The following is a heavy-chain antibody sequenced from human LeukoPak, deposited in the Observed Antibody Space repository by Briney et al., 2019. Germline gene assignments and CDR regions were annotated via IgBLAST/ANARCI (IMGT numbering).Heavy chain of an antibody. Sequence: ASVKVSCKASGYTFTSYYMHWVRQAPGQGLEWMGIINPSGGSTSYAQKFQGRVTMTRDTSTSTVYMELSSLRSEDTAVCYCARVGSGNWFDPWGQGTLVTVSS. V-gene: IGHV1-46*01. CDR2: INPSGGST. CDR3: ARVGSGNWFDP. CDR1: GYTFTSYY. J-gene: IGHJ5*02. D-gene: IGHD1-26*01.